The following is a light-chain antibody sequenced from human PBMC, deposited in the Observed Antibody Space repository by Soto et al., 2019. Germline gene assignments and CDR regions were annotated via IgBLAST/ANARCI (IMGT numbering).Light chain of an antibody. CDR1: NRDVGGYNY. Sequence: QSVLTQPHAVSGSPGQSVTISCTGTNRDVGGYNYVSWYQQSPGKAPNLLIYGVSERPSGVPDRFSGSKSGNTASLTVSGLQAEDEADYYCCSYAGSNYVFGTGTKVTVL. CDR2: GVS. CDR3: CSYAGSNYV. J-gene: IGLJ1*01. V-gene: IGLV2-11*01.